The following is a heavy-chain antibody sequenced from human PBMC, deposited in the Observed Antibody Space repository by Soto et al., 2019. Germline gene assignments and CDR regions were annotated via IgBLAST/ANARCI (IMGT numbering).Heavy chain of an antibody. D-gene: IGHD6-13*01. CDR1: GFTFSSYS. CDR3: ARAAAADAFDI. CDR2: ISSSSSYI. Sequence: GGSLRLSCAASGFTFSSYSMNWVRQAPGKGLEWVSSISSSSSYIYYADSVKGRFTISRDNAKNSLYLQMNSLRAEDTAVYYCARAAAADAFDIWGQGTMVTVSS. V-gene: IGHV3-21*01. J-gene: IGHJ3*02.